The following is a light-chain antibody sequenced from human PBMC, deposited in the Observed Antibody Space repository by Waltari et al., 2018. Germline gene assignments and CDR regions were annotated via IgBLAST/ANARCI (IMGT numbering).Light chain of an antibody. V-gene: IGLV2-11*01. CDR2: DVT. CDR3: CSYADTYGFL. Sequence: QSALTQPPSVSGSLGQSVTISCRGTSRDVGFYKFVFWYRQHPDKVPKLLIFDVTKRHSGVPDRFSTSKSGNTASLTISGLQADDEGDYYCCSYADTYGFLFGTGTTVTVL. J-gene: IGLJ1*01. CDR1: SRDVGFYKF.